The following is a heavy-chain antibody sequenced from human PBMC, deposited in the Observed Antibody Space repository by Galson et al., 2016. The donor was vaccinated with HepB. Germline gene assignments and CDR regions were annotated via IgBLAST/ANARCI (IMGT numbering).Heavy chain of an antibody. CDR2: IYSDGST. CDR1: GFTVSSNY. CDR3: ARNKATARVWGHYYYYMDV. D-gene: IGHD3-16*01. J-gene: IGHJ6*03. V-gene: IGHV3-53*01. Sequence: SLRLSCAASGFTVSSNYLSWVRQAPGKGLEWVSVIYSDGSTYYADSVRGRFTISRDNSNNILYLQMNSLRAEDTAVYYCARNKATARVWGHYYYYMDVWGKGTTVTVSS.